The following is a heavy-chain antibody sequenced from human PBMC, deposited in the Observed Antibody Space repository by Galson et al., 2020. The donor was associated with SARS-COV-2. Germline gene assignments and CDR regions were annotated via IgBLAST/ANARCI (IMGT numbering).Heavy chain of an antibody. V-gene: IGHV4-38-2*02. Sequence: SETLSLTCTVSGYSVSTTNYWGWVRQHPGRGLEWIGSVYPSGTTYYNPSLKSRVTTSVDTSKNQFSLRLDSVTAADTALYYCARQGVNMIVLVTVPGWYFDLWGRGTLVTVSS. J-gene: IGHJ2*01. CDR3: ARQGVNMIVLVTVPGWYFDL. CDR2: VYPSGTT. CDR1: GYSVSTTNY. D-gene: IGHD3-22*01.